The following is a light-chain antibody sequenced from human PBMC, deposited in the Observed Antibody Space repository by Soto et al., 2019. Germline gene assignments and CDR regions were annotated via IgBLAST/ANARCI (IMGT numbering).Light chain of an antibody. Sequence: EIVLTQSPGTLSLSPGERATLSCRASQSVSSSYLAWYQQKPGQAPRLLIYGASTRATGIPDRFSGSGSGTAYTLTISRLEPEDSAVYYCQHYSNSPGTFGQGTKVEIK. CDR1: QSVSSSY. CDR2: GAS. V-gene: IGKV3-20*01. CDR3: QHYSNSPGT. J-gene: IGKJ1*01.